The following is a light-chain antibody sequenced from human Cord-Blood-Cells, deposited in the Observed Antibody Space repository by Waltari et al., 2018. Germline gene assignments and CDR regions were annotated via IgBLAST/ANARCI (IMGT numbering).Light chain of an antibody. V-gene: IGLV2-14*01. Sequence: QSALTHPASVSGSPGQSITLSCPGTSSDVGGYHYVSWYQQQPGKAPKLMIYEVSNRPSGVSNRFSGSKSGNTASLTISGLQAEDEADYYCSSYTSSSTLVFGTGTKVTVL. J-gene: IGLJ1*01. CDR1: SSDVGGYHY. CDR2: EVS. CDR3: SSYTSSSTLV.